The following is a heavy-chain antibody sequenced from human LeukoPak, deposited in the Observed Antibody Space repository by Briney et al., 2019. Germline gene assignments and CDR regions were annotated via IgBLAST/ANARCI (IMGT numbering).Heavy chain of an antibody. V-gene: IGHV1-24*01. Sequence: ASVKVSCKVSGYTVTELSMHWVRQSPGKGLEWMGGFHPEDGETIYAQKFQGRVTMTEDTSTDTAYMELSSLRSEDTAVYYCARGLWFGKYLDVWGKGTTVTMSS. CDR3: ARGLWFGKYLDV. D-gene: IGHD3-10*01. CDR1: GYTVTELS. J-gene: IGHJ6*04. CDR2: FHPEDGET.